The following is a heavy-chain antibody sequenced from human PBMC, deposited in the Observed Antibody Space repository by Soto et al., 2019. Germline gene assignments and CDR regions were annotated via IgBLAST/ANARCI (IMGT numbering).Heavy chain of an antibody. Sequence: SETLSLTCAVSGYSISSGYYWGWIRQPPGKGLEWIGSIYHSGSTYYNPSLKSRVTISVDTSKNQFSLKLSSVTAADTAVYYCARWGRWLQFEDAFDIWGQGTMVTVSS. CDR2: IYHSGST. CDR1: GYSISSGYY. V-gene: IGHV4-38-2*01. CDR3: ARWGRWLQFEDAFDI. D-gene: IGHD5-12*01. J-gene: IGHJ3*02.